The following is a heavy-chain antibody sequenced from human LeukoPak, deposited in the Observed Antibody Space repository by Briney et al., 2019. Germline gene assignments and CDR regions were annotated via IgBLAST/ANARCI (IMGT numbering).Heavy chain of an antibody. J-gene: IGHJ5*02. CDR1: GFTFSGYW. D-gene: IGHD1/OR15-1a*01. CDR2: IKGDGSDT. Sequence: GGSLRLSCAASGFTFSGYWMHWVRQVPGKGLVWVSCIKGDGSDTTYADSVKGRFTISRDNARNTLYLQMNSLRVEDMAVYYCARDPRNKGFDPWGRGTLVTVSS. V-gene: IGHV3-74*03. CDR3: ARDPRNKGFDP.